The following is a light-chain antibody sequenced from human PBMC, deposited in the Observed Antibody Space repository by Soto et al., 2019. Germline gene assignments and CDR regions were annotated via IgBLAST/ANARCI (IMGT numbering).Light chain of an antibody. CDR1: QSVLYNSNNKNY. CDR2: WAS. CDR3: QQYYSIPRT. Sequence: DIVMTQSPDSLAVSLGERATINCQSSQSVLYNSNNKNYLAWYQQKPGQPPKLLIYWASTRESGVPDRFSGSGSGTDFTLTISSLQAEDVAVYYCQQYYSIPRTFGQGTKVEIK. V-gene: IGKV4-1*01. J-gene: IGKJ1*01.